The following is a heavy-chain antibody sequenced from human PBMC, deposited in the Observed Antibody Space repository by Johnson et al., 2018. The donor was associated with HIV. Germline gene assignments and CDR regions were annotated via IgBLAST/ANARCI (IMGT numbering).Heavy chain of an antibody. CDR3: ARDDLGNPFSSYDAFDI. D-gene: IGHD6-13*01. CDR1: GFTFSSSA. Sequence: VQLVESGGGLVQPGGSLGLSCAASGFTFSSSAMSWVRQAPGKGLEWVSAISGSGGSTYYADSVKGRFTISRDNSKNTLYLQMNSLRAEDTAVYYCARDDLGNPFSSYDAFDIWGQGTMVTVSS. CDR2: ISGSGGST. J-gene: IGHJ3*02. V-gene: IGHV3-23*04.